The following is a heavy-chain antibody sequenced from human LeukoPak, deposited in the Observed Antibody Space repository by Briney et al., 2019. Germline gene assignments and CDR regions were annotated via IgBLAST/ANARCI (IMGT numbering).Heavy chain of an antibody. Sequence: PSETLSLTCTASGGSITDYYWSWIRQPPGKGLEWIGYIYYSGSTNYNPSLKSRVTISVDTSKNQLSLKLSSVTAADTAVYYCASGGYDWKYYFDYWGQGTLVTVSS. J-gene: IGHJ4*02. CDR3: ASGGYDWKYYFDY. CDR2: IYYSGST. CDR1: GGSITDYY. D-gene: IGHD5-12*01. V-gene: IGHV4-59*01.